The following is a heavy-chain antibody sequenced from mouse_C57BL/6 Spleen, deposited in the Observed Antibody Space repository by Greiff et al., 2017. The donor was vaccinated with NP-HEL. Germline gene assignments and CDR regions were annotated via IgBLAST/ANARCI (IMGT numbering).Heavy chain of an antibody. CDR2: ISSGGSYT. V-gene: IGHV5-6*01. Sequence: EVQLVESGGDLVKPGGSLKLSCAASGFTFSSYGMSWVRQTPDKRLEWVATISSGGSYTYYPDSVKGRFTISRDNAKNTLYLQMSSLKSEDTAMYYCARQVITTVVKYYFNYWGQGTTLTVSS. CDR1: GFTFSSYG. CDR3: ARQVITTVVKYYFNY. D-gene: IGHD1-1*01. J-gene: IGHJ2*01.